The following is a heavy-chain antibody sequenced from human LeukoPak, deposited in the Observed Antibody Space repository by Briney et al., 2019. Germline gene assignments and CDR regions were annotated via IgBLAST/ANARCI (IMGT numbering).Heavy chain of an antibody. J-gene: IGHJ4*02. D-gene: IGHD3-10*01. Sequence: SETLSLTCTVSGGSINSSTCSWGWIRQPPGKGLEWIGTIYYSGSSYYSPSLNSRVIISVDTSKNRFSLKLNSVTAADTAVYYCAFSGGSGSYYNFPLDYWGQGTLVTVSS. CDR2: IYYSGSS. CDR1: GGSINSSTCS. CDR3: AFSGGSGSYYNFPLDY. V-gene: IGHV4-39*01.